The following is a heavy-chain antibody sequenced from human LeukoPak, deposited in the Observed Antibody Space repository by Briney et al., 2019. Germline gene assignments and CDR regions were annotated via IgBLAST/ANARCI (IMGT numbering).Heavy chain of an antibody. Sequence: ASVNVSCKASGGTFSSYAISWVRQAPGQGLEWMGGIIPIFGTANYAQKFQGRVTITTDESTSTAYMELSSLRSEDTAVYYCARSTLGLYYFDYWGQGTLVTVS. V-gene: IGHV1-69*05. CDR1: GGTFSSYA. CDR3: ARSTLGLYYFDY. J-gene: IGHJ4*02. D-gene: IGHD4-23*01. CDR2: IIPIFGTA.